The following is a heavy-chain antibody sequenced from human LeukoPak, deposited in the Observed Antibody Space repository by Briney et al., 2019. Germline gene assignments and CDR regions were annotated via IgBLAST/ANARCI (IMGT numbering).Heavy chain of an antibody. V-gene: IGHV4-59*01. CDR1: GGSISSYY. CDR3: ARAIRLAYGGNSYYFDY. J-gene: IGHJ4*02. Sequence: SETLSLTCTVSGGSISSYYWSWIRQPSGKGLEWIGYIYYSGSTNYNPSLKSRVTISVDTSKNQFSLKLSSVTAADTAVYYCARAIRLAYGGNSYYFDYWGQGTLVTVSS. D-gene: IGHD4-23*01. CDR2: IYYSGST.